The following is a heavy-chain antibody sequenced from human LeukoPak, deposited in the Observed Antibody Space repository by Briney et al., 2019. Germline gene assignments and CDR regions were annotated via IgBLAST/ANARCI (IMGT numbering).Heavy chain of an antibody. Sequence: PSETLSLTCAVYGGSFSGYYWSWIRQLPGKGLEWIGEINHGGSTNYNPSLKSRVTISVDTSKNQFSLKLSSVTAADTAVYYCARDTARRYSSSWYPLGYWGQGTLVTVSS. CDR2: INHGGST. CDR1: GGSFSGYY. CDR3: ARDTARRYSSSWYPLGY. D-gene: IGHD6-13*01. J-gene: IGHJ4*02. V-gene: IGHV4-34*01.